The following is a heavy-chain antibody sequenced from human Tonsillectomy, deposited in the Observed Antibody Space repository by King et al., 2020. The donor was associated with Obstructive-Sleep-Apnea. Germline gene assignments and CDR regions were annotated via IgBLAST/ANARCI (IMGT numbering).Heavy chain of an antibody. D-gene: IGHD3-22*01. CDR3: ARDGYYYDSSGYFGDGDYFDY. CDR1: GFTFSDYY. V-gene: IGHV3-11*01. J-gene: IGHJ4*02. CDR2: ISSSGSTI. Sequence: VQLVASGGGLVKPGGSLRLSCAASGFTFSDYYMSWIRQAPGKGLEWVSYISSSGSTIYYADSVKGRFTISRDNAKNSLYLQMNSLRAEDTAVYYCARDGYYYDSSGYFGDGDYFDYWGQGTLVTVSS.